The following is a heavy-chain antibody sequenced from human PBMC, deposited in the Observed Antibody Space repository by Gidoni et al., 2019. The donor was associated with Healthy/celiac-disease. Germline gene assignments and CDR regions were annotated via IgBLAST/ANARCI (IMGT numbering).Heavy chain of an antibody. Sequence: QVQLVQSGAKVKKPGASVTVSCKASGYNVTGYYMHWVRQAPGQGLEWMGWINPTSGGTNYAQKCQGRVTMTRDTSISTAYMELSRLRSDDTAVYYCARDGTTVTRGYYFDYWGQGTLVTVSS. J-gene: IGHJ4*02. CDR1: GYNVTGYY. CDR3: ARDGTTVTRGYYFDY. CDR2: INPTSGGT. D-gene: IGHD4-17*01. V-gene: IGHV1-2*02.